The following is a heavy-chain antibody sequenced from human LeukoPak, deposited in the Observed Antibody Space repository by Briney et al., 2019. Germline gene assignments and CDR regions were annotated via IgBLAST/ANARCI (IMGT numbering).Heavy chain of an antibody. CDR2: IKEDGTLA. V-gene: IGHV3-7*03. D-gene: IGHD3-22*01. Sequence: PGGSLGLSCAASGFSFGLHWMNWVRQAPGKGLEWVANIKEDGTLAYYADSVTGRFSISRDNTKNSLYLQMNGLRAEDTAVYSCVRDGYNQNRFDFWGQGILVTVSS. CDR3: VRDGYNQNRFDF. CDR1: GFSFGLHW. J-gene: IGHJ4*02.